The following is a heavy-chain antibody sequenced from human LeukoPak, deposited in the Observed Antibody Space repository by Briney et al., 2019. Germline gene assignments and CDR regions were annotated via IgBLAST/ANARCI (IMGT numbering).Heavy chain of an antibody. CDR2: ISYSGSTT. CDR3: ARDLTDRGVFDF. D-gene: IGHD2-8*02. V-gene: IGHV3-48*04. CDR1: GFTFSRYS. J-gene: IGHJ3*01. Sequence: PGGSLRLSCAASGFTFSRYSVNWVRQAPGKGLEWVSYISYSGSTTSYADSVKGRFTISRDNAKNSLYLQMNSLRAEAKAVYYCARDLTDRGVFDFWGQGTMVTVSS.